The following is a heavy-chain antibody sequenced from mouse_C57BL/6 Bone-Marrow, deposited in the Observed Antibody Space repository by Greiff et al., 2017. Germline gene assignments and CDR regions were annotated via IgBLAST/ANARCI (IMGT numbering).Heavy chain of an antibody. Sequence: EVKLLESGGGLVQPKGSLKLSCAASGFTFNTYAMHWVRQAPGKGLEWVARIRSKSSNYATYYADSVKDRFTISRDDSQSMLYLQMNNLKTEDTAMYYCVRGPYGSSPYYYAMDYWGQGTSVTGSS. CDR1: GFTFNTYA. D-gene: IGHD1-1*01. CDR3: VRGPYGSSPYYYAMDY. V-gene: IGHV10-3*01. CDR2: IRSKSSNYAT. J-gene: IGHJ4*01.